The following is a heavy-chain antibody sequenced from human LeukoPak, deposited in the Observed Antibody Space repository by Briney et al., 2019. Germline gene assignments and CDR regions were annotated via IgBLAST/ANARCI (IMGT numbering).Heavy chain of an antibody. CDR3: ARGPYYYYYYGMDV. CDR1: GGSFSGYY. CDR2: INHSGST. J-gene: IGHJ6*02. V-gene: IGHV4-34*01. Sequence: SETLSLTCAVYGGSFSGYYWSWIRRPPGKGLEWIGEINHSGSTNYNPSLKSRVTISVDTSKNQFSLKLSSVTAADTAVYYCARGPYYYYYYGMDVWGQGTTVTVSS.